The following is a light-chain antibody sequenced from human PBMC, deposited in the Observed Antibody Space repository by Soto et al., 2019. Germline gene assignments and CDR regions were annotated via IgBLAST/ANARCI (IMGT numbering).Light chain of an antibody. CDR2: AAS. CDR1: QSIDRF. Sequence: DIRMSQSPPSLAASVGDRVTITCRARQSIDRFLNWYQQKSGIAPKLLIFAASSLQDGVPSRFSGSGSGTDFALTITSLQPEDFSTYYCQQTHGTPYNFGQGTKLQIK. V-gene: IGKV1-39*01. J-gene: IGKJ2*01. CDR3: QQTHGTPYN.